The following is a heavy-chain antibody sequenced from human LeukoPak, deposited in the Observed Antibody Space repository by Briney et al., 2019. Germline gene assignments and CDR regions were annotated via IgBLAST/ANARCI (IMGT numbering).Heavy chain of an antibody. V-gene: IGHV1-69*13. CDR2: IIPIFGTA. D-gene: IGHD2-15*01. Sequence: SVKVSCKASEGTFSSYAISWVRQAPGQGLEWMGGIIPIFGTANYAQKFQGRVTITADESTSTAYIELSSLRPEDTAVYYCARAWDILVVVAAPDEDYYYYYMDVWGKGTTVTVSS. J-gene: IGHJ6*03. CDR1: EGTFSSYA. CDR3: ARAWDILVVVAAPDEDYYYYYMDV.